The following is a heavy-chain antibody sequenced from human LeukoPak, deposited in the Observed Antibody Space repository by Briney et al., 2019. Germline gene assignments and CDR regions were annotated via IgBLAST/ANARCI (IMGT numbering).Heavy chain of an antibody. CDR1: GYTFTGYY. Sequence: ASVKVSCKASGYTFTGYYMHWVRQAPGQGLEWMGWINPNSGGTNYAQKFQGRVTMTRDTSISTAYMELSRLRSDDTAVYYCARELRFLEWLLPDYYYYYYMDVWGKGTTVTVSS. CDR2: INPNSGGT. V-gene: IGHV1-2*02. CDR3: ARELRFLEWLLPDYYYYYYMDV. D-gene: IGHD3-3*01. J-gene: IGHJ6*03.